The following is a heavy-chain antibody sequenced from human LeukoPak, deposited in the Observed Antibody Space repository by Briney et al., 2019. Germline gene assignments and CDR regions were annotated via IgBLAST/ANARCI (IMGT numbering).Heavy chain of an antibody. V-gene: IGHV4-34*01. CDR1: GGSFSGYY. D-gene: IGHD6-13*01. J-gene: IGHJ3*02. CDR2: INHSGST. CDR3: ARFYSSSWYVGAFDI. Sequence: KPSETLSLTCAVYGGSFSGYYWSWIRQPPGKGLEWIGEINHSGSTNYNPSLKSRVTISVDTSKNQFSLKLSSVTAADTAVYYCARFYSSSWYVGAFDIWGQGTMVTVSS.